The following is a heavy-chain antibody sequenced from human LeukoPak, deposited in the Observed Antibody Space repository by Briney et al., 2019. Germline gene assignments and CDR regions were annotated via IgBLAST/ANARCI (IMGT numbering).Heavy chain of an antibody. D-gene: IGHD6-13*01. CDR3: ARGPYSSSWHYYYYYMDV. J-gene: IGHJ6*03. CDR1: GGTFSSYA. CDR2: ISAYNGNT. V-gene: IGHV1-18*01. Sequence: ASVKVSCKASGGTFSSYAISWVRQAPGQGLEWMGWISAYNGNTNYAQKLQGRVTMTTDTSTSTAYMELRSLRSDDTAVYYCARGPYSSSWHYYYYYMDVWGKGTTVTISS.